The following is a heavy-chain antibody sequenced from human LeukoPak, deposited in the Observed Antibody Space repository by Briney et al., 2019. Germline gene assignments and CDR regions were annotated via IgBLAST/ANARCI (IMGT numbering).Heavy chain of an antibody. D-gene: IGHD1-26*01. J-gene: IGHJ4*02. V-gene: IGHV3-48*03. CDR2: ISNSGSAI. CDR1: GFTFGIYE. Sequence: GGSLRLSCSASGFTFGIYEMTWVRQAPVKGLEWISYISNSGSAIYYADSMKGRFTISRDNTKNSLYLEMNSLRGEDTAVYYCARNGGSYPFFVYWGQGALVTVSS. CDR3: ARNGGSYPFFVY.